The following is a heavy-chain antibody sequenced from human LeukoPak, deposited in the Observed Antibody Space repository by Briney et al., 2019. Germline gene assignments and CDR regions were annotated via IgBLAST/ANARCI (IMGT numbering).Heavy chain of an antibody. CDR1: GFTFSSYE. CDR3: ARDRLLEDRDYHNYYYMDV. Sequence: GGSLRLSCAASGFTFSSYEMNWVRQAPGKGLEWVSYISSGGSTIYYADSVKGRFTISRDNAKNSLYLQMNSLRAEATAVYSCARDRLLEDRDYHNYYYMDVWGKGTTVTVSS. V-gene: IGHV3-48*03. CDR2: ISSGGSTI. J-gene: IGHJ6*03. D-gene: IGHD1-1*01.